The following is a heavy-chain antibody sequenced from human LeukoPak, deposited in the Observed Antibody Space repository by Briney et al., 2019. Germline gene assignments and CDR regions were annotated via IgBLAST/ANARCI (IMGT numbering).Heavy chain of an antibody. CDR2: IYTSGST. CDR3: ARVQGYYYCMDV. CDR1: GGSISSYY. J-gene: IGHJ6*03. V-gene: IGHV4-4*07. Sequence: SETLSLTCTVSGGSISSYYWSWIRQPAGKGVEWIGRIYTSGSTNYNPSLKSRVTISVDKSKNQFSLKLSSVTAADTAVYYCARVQGYYYCMDVWGKGTTVTVSS.